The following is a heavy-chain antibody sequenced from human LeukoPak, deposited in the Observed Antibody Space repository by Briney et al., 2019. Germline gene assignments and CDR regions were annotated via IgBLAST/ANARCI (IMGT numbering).Heavy chain of an antibody. CDR2: ISLAGQT. Sequence: SGTLSLTCGVSGGSITSTNWWSWVRPPPGQGLEWIGEISLAGQTNYNPSLNGRVTMSLDKSSNQLSLHLTSVTAADTATYYCSRESGPFCPFGYWGQGTLVIVSS. D-gene: IGHD1-26*01. CDR3: SRESGPFCPFGY. J-gene: IGHJ4*02. V-gene: IGHV4-4*02. CDR1: GGSITSTNW.